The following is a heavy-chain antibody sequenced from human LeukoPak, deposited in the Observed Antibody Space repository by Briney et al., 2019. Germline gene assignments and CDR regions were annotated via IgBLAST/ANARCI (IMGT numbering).Heavy chain of an antibody. CDR3: ARHRSSSLYFDY. CDR1: GGSISGYY. D-gene: IGHD6-6*01. V-gene: IGHV4-59*08. Sequence: PSETLSLTCTVSGGSISGYYWSWIRQPPGKGLEWIGYIYYSGGTNYNPSLKSRVTISVDTSKNQFSLKLSSVTAADTAVYYCARHRSSSLYFDYWGQGTLVTVSS. J-gene: IGHJ4*02. CDR2: IYYSGGT.